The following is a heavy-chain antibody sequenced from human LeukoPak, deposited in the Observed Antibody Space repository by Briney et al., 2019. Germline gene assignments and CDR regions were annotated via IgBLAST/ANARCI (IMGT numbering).Heavy chain of an antibody. V-gene: IGHV1-8*03. CDR3: ARGRSTGYPYYFEY. CDR1: GYTVTSYD. D-gene: IGHD5-12*01. J-gene: IGHJ4*02. Sequence: ASVKLSCKASGYTVTSYDINWVRQATGQGLEWKGWMNPNSGSTGYAQKFQGRVTITRNTSISTAYMELSGLRSEDTAVYYCARGRSTGYPYYFEYWGQGTLVTVSS. CDR2: MNPNSGST.